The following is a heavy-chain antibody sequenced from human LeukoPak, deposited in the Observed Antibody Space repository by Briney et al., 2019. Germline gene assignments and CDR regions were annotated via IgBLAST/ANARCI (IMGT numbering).Heavy chain of an antibody. J-gene: IGHJ4*02. CDR3: ASRGGDLPYYFDY. V-gene: IGHV3-23*01. Sequence: GGTLRLSCEASGVISRNYGMGWVRQAPGMGLEWVSGISGRRGYTYYADSVKGRFTISRGNSKNTLYLQMNSLRAEDTALYYCASRGGDLPYYFDYWGLGTLVTVSS. D-gene: IGHD2-21*02. CDR1: GVISRNYG. CDR2: ISGRRGYT.